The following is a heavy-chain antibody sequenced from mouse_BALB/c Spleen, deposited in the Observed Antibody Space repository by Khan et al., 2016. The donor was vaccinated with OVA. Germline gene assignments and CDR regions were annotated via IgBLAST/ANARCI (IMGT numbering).Heavy chain of an antibody. CDR2: ISPGSGDT. CDR1: GYTFTDYY. D-gene: IGHD1-2*01. CDR3: ARRNYFGYTFAY. Sequence: QVRLQQSGAELARPGASVKLSCKASGYTFTDYYINRVKQRTGQGLEWIGEISPGSGDTYYHERFKGKATLTADKSSSTAYMQLSSLTSEASAVYFCARRNYFGYTFAYWGQGTLVTVSA. J-gene: IGHJ3*01. V-gene: IGHV1-77*01.